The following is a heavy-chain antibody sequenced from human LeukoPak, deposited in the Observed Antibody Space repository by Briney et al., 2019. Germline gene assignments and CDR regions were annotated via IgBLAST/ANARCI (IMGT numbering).Heavy chain of an antibody. CDR1: GFTLSNYA. Sequence: PGGSLRLSCAASGFTLSNYAMSWVRQAPGKGLEWVSAFSGSGGSTYYADSVKGRFTISRDNSKNTLYLQMNSLRAGDTAVYYCATSGLSRFGFWGQGTLVTVSS. V-gene: IGHV3-23*01. J-gene: IGHJ4*02. CDR2: FSGSGGST. D-gene: IGHD2/OR15-2a*01. CDR3: ATSGLSRFGF.